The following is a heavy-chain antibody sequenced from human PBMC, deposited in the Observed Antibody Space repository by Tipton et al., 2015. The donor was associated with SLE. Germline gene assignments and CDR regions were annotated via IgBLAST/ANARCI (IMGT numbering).Heavy chain of an antibody. CDR3: ARTPDSSGWGGDLED. CDR2: ISAYNGNT. CDR1: GYIFTSYG. Sequence: QSGAEVKKPGASVKVSCKSSGYIFTSYGISWVRQAPGQGLEWMGWISAYNGNTKYAQKLQGRVTMTTDTSTSTAYMALGSLRSDETGVYYCARTPDSSGWGGDLEDWGQGAMVTISS. J-gene: IGHJ4*02. V-gene: IGHV1-18*01. D-gene: IGHD6-19*01.